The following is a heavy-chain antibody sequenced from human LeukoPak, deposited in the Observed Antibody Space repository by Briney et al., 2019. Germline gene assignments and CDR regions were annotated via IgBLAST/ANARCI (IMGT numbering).Heavy chain of an antibody. Sequence: PGGSQRLSCTASGFTFSAYSMTWVRQAPGKGLEWVSYISGSGDIIYYADSVKGRFTISRDNAKNSLYLQMDSLRAEDTAIYYCARDMTITGADDYWGQGTLVTVSS. CDR3: ARDMTITGADDY. CDR2: ISGSGDII. D-gene: IGHD6-13*01. J-gene: IGHJ4*02. CDR1: GFTFSAYS. V-gene: IGHV3-48*04.